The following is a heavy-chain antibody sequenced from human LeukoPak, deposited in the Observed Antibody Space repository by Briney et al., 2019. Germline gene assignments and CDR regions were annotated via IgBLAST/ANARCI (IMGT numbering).Heavy chain of an antibody. D-gene: IGHD6-19*01. CDR2: IYYSGST. CDR3: ARQSGRAVANLLDY. V-gene: IGHV4-39*01. J-gene: IGHJ4*02. Sequence: SETLSLTCTVSGGSISSSSYYWGWIRQPRGKGLAWIGSIYYSGSTYYNPSLKSRVTISVDTSKNQFSLKLSSVTAADTAVYYCARQSGRAVANLLDYWGQGTLVTVSS. CDR1: GGSISSSSYY.